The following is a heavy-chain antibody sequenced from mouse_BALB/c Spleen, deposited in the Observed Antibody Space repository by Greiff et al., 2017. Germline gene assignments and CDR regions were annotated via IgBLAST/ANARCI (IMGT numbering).Heavy chain of an antibody. Sequence: VQLQQSGPELVKPGASVKISCKASGYAFSSSWMNWVKQRPGQGLEWIGRIYPGDGDTNYNGKFKGKATLTADKSSSTAYMQLSSLTSVDSAVYFCARYNYGNYGENYWGQGTTLTVSS. CDR3: ARYNYGNYGENY. D-gene: IGHD2-1*01. J-gene: IGHJ2*01. V-gene: IGHV1-82*01. CDR1: GYAFSSSW. CDR2: IYPGDGDT.